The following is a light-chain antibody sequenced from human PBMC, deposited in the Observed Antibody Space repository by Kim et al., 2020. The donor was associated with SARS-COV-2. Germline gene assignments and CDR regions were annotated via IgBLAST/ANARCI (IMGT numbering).Light chain of an antibody. CDR3: QTWDNTAVI. V-gene: IGLV3-1*01. J-gene: IGLJ2*01. CDR1: KLAYKY. Sequence: SVSAGQTASISCSGDKLAYKYTFRYQKKPGQSPVLVIYQEGKRPSGIPERFSGANAGNTATLTIRGTQAMDEADYYCQTWDNTAVIFGGGTQLTVL. CDR2: QEG.